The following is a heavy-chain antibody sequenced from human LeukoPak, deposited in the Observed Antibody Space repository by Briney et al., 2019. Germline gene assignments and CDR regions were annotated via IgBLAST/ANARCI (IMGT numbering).Heavy chain of an antibody. CDR3: AKDDPRYFDWLPFDY. J-gene: IGHJ4*02. D-gene: IGHD3-9*01. CDR2: ISGSGGST. Sequence: GGSLRLSCAASGFTFSSYAMSWVRQAPGKGLEWGSVISGSGGSTYYADSVKGRFTISRDNSKNTLYLQMNSLRAEDTAVYYCAKDDPRYFDWLPFDYWGQGTLVTVSS. V-gene: IGHV3-23*01. CDR1: GFTFSSYA.